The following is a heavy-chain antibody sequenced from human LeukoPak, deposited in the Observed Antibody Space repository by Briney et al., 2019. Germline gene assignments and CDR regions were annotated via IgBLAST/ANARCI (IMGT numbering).Heavy chain of an antibody. J-gene: IGHJ3*02. CDR1: GFTFSSYG. V-gene: IGHV3-30*18. D-gene: IGHD2-15*01. CDR3: AKFPSAATPGVEYAFDI. Sequence: GRSLRLSCAASGFTFSSYGMHWVRQAPGKGLKWVAVISYDGSNKYYADSVKGRFTISRDNSKNTLYLQMNSLRAEDTAVYYCAKFPSAATPGVEYAFDIWGQGTMVTVSS. CDR2: ISYDGSNK.